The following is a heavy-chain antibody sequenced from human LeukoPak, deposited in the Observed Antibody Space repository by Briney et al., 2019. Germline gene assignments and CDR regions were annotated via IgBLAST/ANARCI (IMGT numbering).Heavy chain of an antibody. D-gene: IGHD5-18*01. CDR1: GFTFSSYA. J-gene: IGHJ4*02. CDR2: ISYDGSNK. V-gene: IGHV3-30*09. Sequence: QPGRSLRLSCAASGFTFSSYAMHWARQAPGKGLEWVAVISYDGSNKYYADSVKGRFAISRDNSKNTLYLQMNSLRAEDTAVYYCARDRQDTAMVTLFDYWGQGTLVTVSS. CDR3: ARDRQDTAMVTLFDY.